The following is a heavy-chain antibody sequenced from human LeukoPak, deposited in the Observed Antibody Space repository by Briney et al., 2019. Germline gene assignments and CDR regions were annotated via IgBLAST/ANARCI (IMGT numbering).Heavy chain of an antibody. CDR1: GGTFSSYA. CDR2: IIPILGIA. CDR3: ARDVDSSSWSYYYYGMDV. V-gene: IGHV1-69*04. Sequence: GASVKVSCKASGGTFSSYAISWVRQAPGQGLEWMGRIIPILGIANYAQKFQGRVTMTTDTSTSTAYMELRSLRSDDTAVYYCARDVDSSSWSYYYYGMDVWGQGTTVTVSS. D-gene: IGHD6-13*01. J-gene: IGHJ6*02.